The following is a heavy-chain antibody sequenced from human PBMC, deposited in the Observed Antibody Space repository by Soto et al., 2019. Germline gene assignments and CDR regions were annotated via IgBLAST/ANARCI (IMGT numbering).Heavy chain of an antibody. J-gene: IGHJ3*02. V-gene: IGHV6-1*01. CDR2: TYYRSKWYN. CDR3: ARGSLRGYIRAFDI. CDR1: GDSVSSNSAA. Sequence: SQTLSLTCAISGDSVSSNSAAWNWIRQSPSRGLEWLGRTYYRSKWYNDYAVSVKSRITINPDTSKNQLSLQLNSVTPEDTAVYYCARGSLRGYIRAFDIWGQGTMVTVSS. D-gene: IGHD3-22*01.